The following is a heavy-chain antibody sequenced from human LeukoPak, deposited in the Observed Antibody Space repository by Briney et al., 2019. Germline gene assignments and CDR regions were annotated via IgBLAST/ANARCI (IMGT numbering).Heavy chain of an antibody. D-gene: IGHD3-16*01. Sequence: GASVKVSCKASGYTFTSYDINWVRQATGQGLEWMGWINPNSGGTNYAQKFQGRVTMTRDTSISTAYMELSRLRSDDTAVYYCARGLSFELGAPLDYWGQGTLVTVSS. CDR2: INPNSGGT. J-gene: IGHJ4*02. CDR1: GYTFTSYD. CDR3: ARGLSFELGAPLDY. V-gene: IGHV1-2*02.